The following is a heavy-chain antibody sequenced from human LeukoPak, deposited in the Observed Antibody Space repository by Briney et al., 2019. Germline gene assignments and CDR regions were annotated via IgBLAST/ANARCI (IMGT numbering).Heavy chain of an antibody. J-gene: IGHJ4*02. CDR2: IYYSGST. CDR1: GGSISSYY. Sequence: SETLSLTCTVSGGSISSYYWSWIRQPPGKGLEWIGYIYYSGSTNYNPSLKSRVTISVDTSKNQFSLKLSSVTAADTAVYYCARVRWNFPFDYWGQGTLVTASS. D-gene: IGHD1-7*01. V-gene: IGHV4-59*01. CDR3: ARVRWNFPFDY.